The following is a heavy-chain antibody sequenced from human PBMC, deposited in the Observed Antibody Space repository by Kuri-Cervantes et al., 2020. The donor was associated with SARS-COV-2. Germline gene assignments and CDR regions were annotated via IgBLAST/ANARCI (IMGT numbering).Heavy chain of an antibody. CDR1: GFTVSSNY. D-gene: IGHD1-7*01. V-gene: IGHV3-53*01. CDR2: IYSGGST. CDR3: ASGEIAASGTIYYFDY. J-gene: IGHJ4*02. Sequence: GESLKISCAASGFTVSSNYMSWVRQAPGKGLEWVSVIYSGGSTYYADSVKGRFTISRDNAKNSLYLQMNSLRAEDTAVYYCASGEIAASGTIYYFDYWGQGTLVTVSS.